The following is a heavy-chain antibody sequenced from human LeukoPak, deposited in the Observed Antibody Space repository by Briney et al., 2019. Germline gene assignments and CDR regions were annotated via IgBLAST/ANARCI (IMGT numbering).Heavy chain of an antibody. Sequence: SETLSLTCTVSGGSISSGDYYWSWIRHPPGKGLEWIGYIYYCGSTYYNPSLKSRVTISVDTSKNQFSLKLTTVTAADTAVYYCARNLLYYYGSGIYFDYWGLGTLVTVSS. D-gene: IGHD3-10*01. V-gene: IGHV4-30-4*01. CDR2: IYYCGST. CDR3: ARNLLYYYGSGIYFDY. CDR1: GGSISSGDYY. J-gene: IGHJ4*02.